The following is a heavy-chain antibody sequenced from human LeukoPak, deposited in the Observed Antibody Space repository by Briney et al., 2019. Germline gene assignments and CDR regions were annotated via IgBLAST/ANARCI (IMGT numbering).Heavy chain of an antibody. CDR2: IKSKTDGGTT. CDR1: GFTFSNAL. V-gene: IGHV3-15*01. D-gene: IGHD6-13*01. CDR3: VKVTAAGFVDH. J-gene: IGHJ4*02. Sequence: GGSLRLSCAASGFTFSNALMSWVRQAPGKGLEWVGRIKSKTDGGTTDYAAPVKGRFTISRDDSKNTLYLQMNSLKTEDTAVYYCVKVTAAGFVDHWGQGTLVTVSS.